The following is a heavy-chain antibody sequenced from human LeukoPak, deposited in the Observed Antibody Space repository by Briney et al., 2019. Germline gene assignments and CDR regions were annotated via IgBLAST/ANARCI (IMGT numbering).Heavy chain of an antibody. CDR3: ARFDYNRYVAY. CDR2: ISATGHNT. Sequence: KPGGSLRLSCAASGFTFSSHAMIWVRQAPGKGLEWVSPISATGHNTYYADSVKGRFTISRDNSKNTLYLQMNSLRADDTAVYYCARFDYNRYVAYWGQGTLVTVSS. V-gene: IGHV3-23*01. D-gene: IGHD4-11*01. CDR1: GFTFSSHA. J-gene: IGHJ4*02.